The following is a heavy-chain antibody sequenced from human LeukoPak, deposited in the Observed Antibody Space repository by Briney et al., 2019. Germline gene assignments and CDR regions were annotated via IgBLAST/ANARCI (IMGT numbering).Heavy chain of an antibody. D-gene: IGHD6-13*01. CDR3: ARGSSSSSIPFFDY. Sequence: ASVKVSCKASGYTFTSYGISWVRQARGHAREGMGWISAYNGNTNYAQKLQGRVTMTTDKSKSTAYMELRSLRADDTAVYYCARGSSSSSIPFFDYWGQGTLVTVSS. CDR1: GYTFTSYG. CDR2: ISAYNGNT. V-gene: IGHV1-18*01. J-gene: IGHJ4*02.